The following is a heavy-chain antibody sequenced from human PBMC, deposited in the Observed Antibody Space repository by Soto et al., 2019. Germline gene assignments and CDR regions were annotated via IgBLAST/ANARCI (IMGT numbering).Heavy chain of an antibody. D-gene: IGHD3-22*01. CDR3: ARGDGDHYDGNGYLGWH. CDR1: GFTFSSYW. Sequence: EVQLVESGGGLVQPGGSLRLSCAASGFTFSSYWMHWVRQAPGKGLVWVSRIKTDGSGTYYADSVKGRLTISRDNAKNTLYLQMNSLRVEDTAVYYCARGDGDHYDGNGYLGWHWGPGTLVTVSS. CDR2: IKTDGSGT. J-gene: IGHJ4*02. V-gene: IGHV3-74*01.